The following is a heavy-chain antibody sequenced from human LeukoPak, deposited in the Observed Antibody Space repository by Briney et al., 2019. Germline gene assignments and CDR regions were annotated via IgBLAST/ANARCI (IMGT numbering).Heavy chain of an antibody. Sequence: GESLKISCKGSENSFTNCWVGWVRQLPGKGLEWMGIIYPDDSGTRQSPSFQGQVTMSVDKSTNTAHLQWSSLEASDTATYYCARLAKARKDGYNFGFDSWGQGTLVTVSS. CDR1: ENSFTNCW. J-gene: IGHJ4*02. CDR2: IYPDDSGT. D-gene: IGHD5-24*01. V-gene: IGHV5-51*01. CDR3: ARLAKARKDGYNFGFDS.